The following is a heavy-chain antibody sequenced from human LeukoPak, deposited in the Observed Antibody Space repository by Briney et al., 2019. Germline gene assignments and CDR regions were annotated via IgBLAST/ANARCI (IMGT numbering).Heavy chain of an antibody. CDR2: ISGSGGST. Sequence: PGGSLRLSCAASGFTFSGYAMSWVRQAPGKGLEWVSAISGSGGSTYYADSVKGRFTISRDNSKNTLYLQMNSLRAEDTAVYYCAWMSSYGSGSLDLDYWGQGTLVTVSS. V-gene: IGHV3-23*01. D-gene: IGHD3-10*01. J-gene: IGHJ4*02. CDR3: AWMSSYGSGSLDLDY. CDR1: GFTFSGYA.